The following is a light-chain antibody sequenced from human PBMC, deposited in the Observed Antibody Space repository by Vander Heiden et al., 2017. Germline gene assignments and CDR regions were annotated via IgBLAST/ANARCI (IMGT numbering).Light chain of an antibody. CDR2: EAS. CDR3: QQSDNTPTT. J-gene: IGKJ1*01. Sequence: DIQMTQSPSSLSASVGSSVTISCRTSQSIGSSLNWYQQKPGKAPKLLIYEASTLQSGVPSRCSGSGSRTDFTLTISSLQPEDFATYFCQQSDNTPTTFGQGTKLEVK. CDR1: QSIGSS. V-gene: IGKV1-39*01.